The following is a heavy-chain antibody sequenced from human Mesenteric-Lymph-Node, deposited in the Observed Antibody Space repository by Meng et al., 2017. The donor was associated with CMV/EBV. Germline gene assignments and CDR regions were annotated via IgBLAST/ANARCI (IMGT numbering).Heavy chain of an antibody. CDR3: ARVTSGVVGAFDP. D-gene: IGHD2-15*01. Sequence: ASVKVSCKASGYTFTGYYMHWVRQAPGQGLEWMGWINPNSGNTDSAQKFQGRVTMTRDTSIGTAYMELSSLGSEDTAVYYCARVTSGVVGAFDPWGQGTPVTVSS. J-gene: IGHJ5*02. CDR2: INPNSGNT. CDR1: GYTFTGYY. V-gene: IGHV1-2*02.